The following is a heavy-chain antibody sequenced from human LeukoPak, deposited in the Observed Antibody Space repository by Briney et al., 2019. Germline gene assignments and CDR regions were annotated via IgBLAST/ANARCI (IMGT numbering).Heavy chain of an antibody. Sequence: PSETLSLTCTVSGGSISSSSYYWSWIRQPPGKGLEWIGSIYYSGSTYYNPSLKSRVTISVDTSKNQFSLKLSSVTAADTAVYYCARHLIAAAELYDYWGQGTLVTVSS. V-gene: IGHV4-39*01. J-gene: IGHJ4*02. CDR2: IYYSGST. CDR1: GGSISSSSYY. CDR3: ARHLIAAAELYDY. D-gene: IGHD6-13*01.